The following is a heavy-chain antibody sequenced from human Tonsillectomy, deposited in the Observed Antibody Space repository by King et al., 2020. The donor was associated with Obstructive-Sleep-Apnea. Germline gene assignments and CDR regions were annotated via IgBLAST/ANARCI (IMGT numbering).Heavy chain of an antibody. V-gene: IGHV1-2*02. CDR3: ATVAVSTATYYFDY. CDR1: GYTVTGYY. Sequence: VQLVESGAEVKKPGASVKVSCKASGYTVTGYYIHLVRQAPGQGLEWMGWINPNSGGTNYAQKFQGRVTMTRDTSISTAYMELSRLISDDTAVYYCATVAVSTATYYFDYWGQGTLVTVSS. CDR2: INPNSGGT. J-gene: IGHJ4*02. D-gene: IGHD4-17*01.